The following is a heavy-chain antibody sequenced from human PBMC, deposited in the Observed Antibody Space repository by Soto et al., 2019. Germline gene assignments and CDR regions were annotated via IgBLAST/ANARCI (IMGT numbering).Heavy chain of an antibody. D-gene: IGHD3-3*01. CDR1: GLTFSGHW. Sequence: PGGSLRLSCAASGLTFSGHWMTWVRQAPGKGLEWVANIKQDGSEKYYVDSVKGRFTISRDNAKNSGFLQMNSLTVEDTAMYYCASRVPDVAYYGVFDYWGQGTLFTVSS. V-gene: IGHV3-7*03. J-gene: IGHJ4*02. CDR3: ASRVPDVAYYGVFDY. CDR2: IKQDGSEK.